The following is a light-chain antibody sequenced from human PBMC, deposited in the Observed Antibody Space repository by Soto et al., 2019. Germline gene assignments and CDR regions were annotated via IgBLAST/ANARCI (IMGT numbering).Light chain of an antibody. J-gene: IGKJ4*01. CDR2: KAS. V-gene: IGKV1-5*03. CDR3: QQSYTIPLI. Sequence: DIQMTQSPSTLSGSVGDRVTITCRASQTISSWLAWYQQKPGKAPKLLIYKASTLKSGVPSRFSGSGSGTEFTLTISSLQPDDFATYFCQQSYTIPLIFGGGTKVDIK. CDR1: QTISSW.